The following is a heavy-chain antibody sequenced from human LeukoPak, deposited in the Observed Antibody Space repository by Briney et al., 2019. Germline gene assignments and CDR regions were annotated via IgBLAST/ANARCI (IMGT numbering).Heavy chain of an antibody. CDR1: GFTVSDNY. D-gene: IGHD1-26*01. CDR3: ARAGKWTSYYYYYGLDV. Sequence: GGSLRLSCAASGFTVSDNYMTWVRLAPGKGLEWVSLISAANIAYYADSVKGRFTISRDNAKNTLYLQMNNLRAEDTALYYCARAGKWTSYYYYYGLDVWGQGTTVTVSS. CDR2: ISAANIA. V-gene: IGHV3-53*01. J-gene: IGHJ6*02.